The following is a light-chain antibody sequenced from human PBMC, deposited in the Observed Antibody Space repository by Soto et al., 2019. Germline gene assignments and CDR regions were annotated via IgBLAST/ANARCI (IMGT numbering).Light chain of an antibody. CDR1: QSISSY. Sequence: IQMTQSPSSLSASVGDRVTITCRASQSISSYLNWYQQKPGKAPQLLIYAASSLQSGVPSRFSGSGSGTDFTLTISSLQPEDFATYYCQQSYSTPPTFGQGTKV. V-gene: IGKV1-39*01. CDR2: AAS. J-gene: IGKJ1*01. CDR3: QQSYSTPPT.